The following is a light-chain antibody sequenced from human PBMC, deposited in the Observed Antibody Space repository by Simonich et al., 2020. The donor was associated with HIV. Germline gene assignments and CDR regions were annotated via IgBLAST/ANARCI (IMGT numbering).Light chain of an antibody. J-gene: IGKJ1*01. V-gene: IGKV4-1*01. CDR3: QKYYSTPRT. Sequence: DIVMTQSPDSLAVSLGERATINCKSSQSVLYNSNNKNYLAWYQQKPGQPPKLLIYWASTRESGVQDRFSGSGSGTDFTLTISSLQAEDVAVYYCQKYYSTPRTFGQGTKVEIK. CDR2: WAS. CDR1: QSVLYNSNNKNY.